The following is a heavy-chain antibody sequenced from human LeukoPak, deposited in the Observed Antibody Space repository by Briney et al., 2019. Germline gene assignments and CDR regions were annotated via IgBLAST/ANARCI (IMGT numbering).Heavy chain of an antibody. CDR2: FDPEDGET. J-gene: IGHJ4*02. D-gene: IGHD6-6*01. Sequence: ASVKVSCKVSGYTLTELSMHWVRQAPGKGLEWMGGFDPEDGETIYAQKFQGRVTMTEDTSTDTAYMELSSLRSEDTAVYYCATKWSSSWYFDYWGQGTLVTVSS. CDR1: GYTLTELS. V-gene: IGHV1-24*01. CDR3: ATKWSSSWYFDY.